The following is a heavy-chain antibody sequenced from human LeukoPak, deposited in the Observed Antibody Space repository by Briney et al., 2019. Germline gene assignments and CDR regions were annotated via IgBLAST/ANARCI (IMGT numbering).Heavy chain of an antibody. CDR3: AQDGGYCSSTSCPLDY. CDR1: GFTFSNSW. CDR2: IKQDGSEK. V-gene: IGHV3-7*01. D-gene: IGHD2-2*01. Sequence: GGSLRLSCAASGFTFSNSWMSWVRQAPGKGLEWVANIKQDGSEKYYVDSVKGRFTISRDNAKNSLYLQMNSLRAEDTAVYYCAQDGGYCSSTSCPLDYWGQGTLVTVSS. J-gene: IGHJ4*02.